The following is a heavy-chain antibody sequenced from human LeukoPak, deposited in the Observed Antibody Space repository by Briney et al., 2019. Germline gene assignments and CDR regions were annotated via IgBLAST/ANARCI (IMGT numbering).Heavy chain of an antibody. CDR2: ISGSGGST. V-gene: IGHV3-23*01. D-gene: IGHD3-10*01. J-gene: IGHJ4*02. Sequence: GGSLRLSCAASGFMSWVRQAPGKGLEWVSAISGSGGSTYYADSVKGRFTISRDNSMNTLYLQMNSLRAEDTAVYYCAKGIVRGVIAHFDYWGQGTLVTVSS. CDR1: GF. CDR3: AKGIVRGVIAHFDY.